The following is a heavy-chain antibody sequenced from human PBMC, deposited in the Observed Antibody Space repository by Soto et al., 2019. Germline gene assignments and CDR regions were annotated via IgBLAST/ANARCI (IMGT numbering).Heavy chain of an antibody. CDR1: GFTFSNYA. V-gene: IGHV3-9*01. J-gene: IGHJ6*02. CDR2: LSWNTGSI. CDR3: AKGVGAGSLDGMDV. Sequence: EVQLLVSGGGLVQPGGSVRLSCAVSGFTFSNYAMHWVRQAPGRGLEWVSGLSWNTGSIVYADSVKGRFTISRDNAKRSLYLQMNSLRPEDTALYYCAKGVGAGSLDGMDVWGQGTTVTVSS. D-gene: IGHD3-3*01.